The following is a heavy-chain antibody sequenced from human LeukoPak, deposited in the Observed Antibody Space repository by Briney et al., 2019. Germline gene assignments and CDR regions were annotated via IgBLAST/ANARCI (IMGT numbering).Heavy chain of an antibody. CDR3: ARGTSSTVTTMGY. V-gene: IGHV3-33*01. CDR1: GFTFSSSA. Sequence: GGSLRLSCAASGFTFSSSAMHWVRQAPGKGLEWVAVIWFDGTNKYYADSVKGRFTISRDNSKNTLYLQVNTLRAEDTAVYYCARGTSSTVTTMGYWGQGTLVTVSS. CDR2: IWFDGTNK. J-gene: IGHJ4*02. D-gene: IGHD4-17*01.